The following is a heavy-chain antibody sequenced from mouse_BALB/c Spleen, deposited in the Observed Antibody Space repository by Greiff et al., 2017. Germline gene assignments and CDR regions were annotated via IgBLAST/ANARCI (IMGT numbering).Heavy chain of an antibody. CDR3: ARHGYTPYFYY. CDR2: ISYDGSN. V-gene: IGHV3-6*02. Sequence: VQLKESGPGLVKPSQSLSLTCSVTGYSITSGYYWNWIRQFPGNKLEWMGYISYDGSNNYNPSLKNRISITRDTSKNQFFLKLNSVTTEDTATYYSARHGYTPYFYYCGQNTTLTVSS. D-gene: IGHD2-2*01. J-gene: IGHJ2*01. CDR1: GYSITSGYY.